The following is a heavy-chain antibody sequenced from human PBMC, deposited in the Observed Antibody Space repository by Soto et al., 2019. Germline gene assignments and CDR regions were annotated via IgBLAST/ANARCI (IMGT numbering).Heavy chain of an antibody. V-gene: IGHV3-64*02. CDR2: ISRSGDRT. CDR3: ARARCSSGQCYYFDY. Sequence: EVQLVESGEGLVQPGGSLRLSCAASGFTFSSYDIHWIRQAPGKGLEFVSAISRSGDRTYYADSVKGRFTITRDNSKNTVWLLLGSLRAEDIAVYYCARARCSSGQCYYFDYWGRGALVSVSS. D-gene: IGHD2-15*01. CDR1: GFTFSSYD. J-gene: IGHJ4*02.